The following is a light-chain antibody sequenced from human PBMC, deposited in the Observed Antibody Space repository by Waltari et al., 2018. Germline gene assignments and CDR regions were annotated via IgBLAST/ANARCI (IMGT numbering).Light chain of an antibody. CDR1: QSVLYSSNNNNY. Sequence: DIVLTQSPDSLAVSLGERATINCKSSQSVLYSSNNNNYLAWYHQKPGQPPNLLIYWAFTRESGVHDRFSGSGSETDFNHNIRILQAEDVAVYYCHQDYRPQRTFGQGPKVEIK. V-gene: IGKV4-1*01. J-gene: IGKJ1*01. CDR2: WAF. CDR3: HQDYRPQRT.